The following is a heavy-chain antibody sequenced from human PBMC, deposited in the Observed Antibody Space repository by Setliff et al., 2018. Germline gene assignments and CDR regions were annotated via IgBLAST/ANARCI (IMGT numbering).Heavy chain of an antibody. J-gene: IGHJ3*02. V-gene: IGHV4-31*03. CDR1: GGSISSGGYY. Sequence: SETLSLTCTVSGGSISSGGYYWSWIRQHPGKGLEWIGYIYYSGSTYYNPSLKSRVTISVDTSKNQFSLKLSSVTAAGTAVYYCARVPRFTDTRNAFDIWGQGTMVTVSS. CDR3: ARVPRFTDTRNAFDI. CDR2: IYYSGST. D-gene: IGHD5-18*01.